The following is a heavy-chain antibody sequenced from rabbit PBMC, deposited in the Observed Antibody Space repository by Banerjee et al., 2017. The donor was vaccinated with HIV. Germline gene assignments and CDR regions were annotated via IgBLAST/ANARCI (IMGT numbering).Heavy chain of an antibody. CDR3: ARGDPYDYYAL. CDR1: IFSFSSTYY. Sequence: QEQLEESGGDLVKPEGSLTLTCTASIFSFSSTYYMCWVRRAPGKGLEWIGCIYAGSAGTTYYASWAKGRFTISKTSSTTVTLHMTSLTAADTATYFCARGDPYDYYALWGPGTLVTVS. J-gene: IGHJ4*01. D-gene: IGHD1-1*01. CDR2: IYAGSAGTT. V-gene: IGHV1S45*01.